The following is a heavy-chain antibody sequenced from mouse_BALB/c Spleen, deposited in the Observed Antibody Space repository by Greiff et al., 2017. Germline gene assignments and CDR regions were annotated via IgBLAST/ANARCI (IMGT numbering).Heavy chain of an antibody. D-gene: IGHD1-1*01. V-gene: IGHV5-12-2*01. CDR3: ARDYGSSRYYAMDY. CDR1: GFTFSSYT. CDR2: ISNGGGST. J-gene: IGHJ4*01. Sequence: EVKLVESGGGLVQPGGSLKLSCAASGFTFSSYTMSWVRQTPEKRLEWVAYISNGGGSTYYPDTVKGRFTISRDNAKNTLYLQMSSLKSEDTAMYYCARDYGSSRYYAMDYWGQGTSVTVSS.